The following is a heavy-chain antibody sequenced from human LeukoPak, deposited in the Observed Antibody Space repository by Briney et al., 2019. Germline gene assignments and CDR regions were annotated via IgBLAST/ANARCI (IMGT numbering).Heavy chain of an antibody. CDR3: RAAADLNDY. Sequence: GGSLKLSCAASGFTFSGPAMHWVRQASGKGLEWLGRIRSKADSYTTAYAASVKGRLIVSRDDSKNTAYLQMNSLKTEDTAVYYCRAAADLNDYWGQGTLVTVSS. D-gene: IGHD6-13*01. V-gene: IGHV3-73*01. CDR2: IRSKADSYTT. CDR1: GFTFSGPA. J-gene: IGHJ4*02.